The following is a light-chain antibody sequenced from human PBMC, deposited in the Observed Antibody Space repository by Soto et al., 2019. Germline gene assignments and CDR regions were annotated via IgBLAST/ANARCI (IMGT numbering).Light chain of an antibody. J-gene: IGKJ1*01. V-gene: IGKV3-20*01. CDR2: AAS. CDR3: QQNGNTPHT. Sequence: GVTRSAVTLSLSPWEIATLSGRASHRTSSSYLDWYQHKSGQAPRLLIYAASNRHTGIPDRFTGSGSGTHFTLTISSLEPADFAAYYCQQNGNTPHTFGQGTKVDIK. CDR1: HRTSSSY.